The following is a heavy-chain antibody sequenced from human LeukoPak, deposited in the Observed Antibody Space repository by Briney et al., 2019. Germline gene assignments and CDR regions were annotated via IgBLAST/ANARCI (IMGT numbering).Heavy chain of an antibody. V-gene: IGHV1-18*04. Sequence: ASVKVSCKASGYTFTSYGISWVRQAPGQGLEWMGWISAYNGNTNYAQKLQGRVTITTDTSTSTAYMELRSLRSDDTAVYYCARDGALDILTGYYPPHYYGMDVWGKGTTVTVSS. J-gene: IGHJ6*04. CDR1: GYTFTSYG. CDR2: ISAYNGNT. CDR3: ARDGALDILTGYYPPHYYGMDV. D-gene: IGHD3-9*01.